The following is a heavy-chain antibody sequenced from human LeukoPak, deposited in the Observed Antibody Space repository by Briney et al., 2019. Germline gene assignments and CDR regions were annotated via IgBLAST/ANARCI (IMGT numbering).Heavy chain of an antibody. CDR3: ARRGSSGWDYGMDV. CDR1: GGSISSSSYY. CDR2: IYYSGST. D-gene: IGHD6-19*01. Sequence: PSETLSPTCTVSGGSISSSSYYWGWIRQPPGKGLEWIGSIYYSGSTYYNPSLKSRVTISVDTSKNQFSLKLSSVTAADTAVYYCARRGSSGWDYGMDVWGQGTTVTVSS. V-gene: IGHV4-39*01. J-gene: IGHJ6*02.